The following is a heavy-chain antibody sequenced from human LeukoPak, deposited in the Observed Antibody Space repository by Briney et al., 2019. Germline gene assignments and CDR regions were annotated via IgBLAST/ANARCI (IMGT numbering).Heavy chain of an antibody. CDR3: ARDLGGYYGSGSYSAFDI. V-gene: IGHV4-59*01. Sequence: SETLSLTCTVSGGSISSYYWSWIRQPPGKGLEWIGHIYYSGSTNYNPSLKSRVTISVDTSKNQFSLKLSSVTAADTAVYYCARDLGGYYGSGSYSAFDIWGQGTMVTVSS. CDR1: GGSISSYY. D-gene: IGHD3-10*01. J-gene: IGHJ3*02. CDR2: IYYSGST.